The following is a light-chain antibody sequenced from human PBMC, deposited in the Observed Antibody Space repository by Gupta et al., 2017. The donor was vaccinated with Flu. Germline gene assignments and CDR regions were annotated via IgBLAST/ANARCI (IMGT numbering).Light chain of an antibody. J-gene: IGKJ3*01. Sequence: DIVMTQSPLSLPVTPGEPAPLCCRTSPRRLHSNGYNYLDWYLQTPGQSPQLLIYLGSKPASGVPDRFSGSCSGTYFTLKSSREEAEDVGVYYCKQSLQTPFTFGHGTKVDIK. V-gene: IGKV2-28*01. CDR2: LGS. CDR3: KQSLQTPFT. CDR1: PRRLHSNGYNY.